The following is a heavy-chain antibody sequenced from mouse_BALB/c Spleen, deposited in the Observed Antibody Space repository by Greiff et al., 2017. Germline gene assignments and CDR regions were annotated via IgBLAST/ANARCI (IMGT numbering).Heavy chain of an antibody. CDR1: GYTFTDYE. J-gene: IGHJ3*01. D-gene: IGHD2-4*01. Sequence: QVQLQQSGAELVRPGASVTLSCKASGYTFTDYEMHWVKQTPVHGLEWIGAIDPETGGTAYNQKFKGKATLTADKSSNTAYMELRSLTSEDSAVFYCTRSTMITTFAYWGQGAVVNVSA. CDR2: IDPETGGT. CDR3: TRSTMITTFAY. V-gene: IGHV1-15*01.